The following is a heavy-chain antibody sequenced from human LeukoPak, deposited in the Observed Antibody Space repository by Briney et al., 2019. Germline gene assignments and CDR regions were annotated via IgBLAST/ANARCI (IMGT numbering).Heavy chain of an antibody. CDR2: I. CDR1: GFTFSNYA. V-gene: IGHV3-23*01. D-gene: IGHD3-10*01. Sequence: GGSLRLSCAASGFTFSNYAMRWVRQAPGRGLEWVSGIKGRFTISRDNSKNTLYLQMNSLRAEDTAVYYCARRGGHYYGSGSYPYWGQGTLVTVSS. J-gene: IGHJ4*02. CDR3: ARRGGHYYGSGSYPY.